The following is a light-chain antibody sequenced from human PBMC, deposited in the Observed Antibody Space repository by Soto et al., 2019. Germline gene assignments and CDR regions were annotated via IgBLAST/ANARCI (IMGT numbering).Light chain of an antibody. CDR3: QQSYSTPIT. V-gene: IGKV1-39*01. CDR2: AAS. Sequence: DIQMTQSPSSLSASVGDRVTITCRASQSISSYLNWYQQKPGKAPKLLIYAASRLQSGVPSRFSGSGGGRDVTLAISSLQPEDFATYYCQQSYSTPITCGQGTRLEIK. J-gene: IGKJ5*01. CDR1: QSISSY.